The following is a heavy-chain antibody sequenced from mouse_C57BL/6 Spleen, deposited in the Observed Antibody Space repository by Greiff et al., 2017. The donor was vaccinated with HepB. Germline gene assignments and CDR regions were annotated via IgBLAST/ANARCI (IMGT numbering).Heavy chain of an antibody. Sequence: EVQLQESGPVLVKPGASVKMSCKASGYTFTDYYMNWVKQSHGKSLEWIGVINPYNGGTSYNQKFKGKATLTVDKSSSTAYMELNSLTSEDSAVYYCARSLNPRGNFDYGGQGTTLTVSS. CDR2: INPYNGGT. J-gene: IGHJ2*01. CDR3: ARSLNPRGNFDY. CDR1: GYTFTDYY. V-gene: IGHV1-19*01.